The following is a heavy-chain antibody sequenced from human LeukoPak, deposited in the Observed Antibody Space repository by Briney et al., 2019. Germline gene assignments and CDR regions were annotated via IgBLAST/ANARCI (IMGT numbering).Heavy chain of an antibody. CDR2: IDPDSGAT. J-gene: IGHJ6*04. Sequence: ASVKVSCKASGYILSTYYIQWVRQAPGQGLEWMGWIDPDSGATNYAQKLQGRVTLTGNTSMSTAFMELSSLTSDDTAVYYCVRGVYGGDVWGKGTTVTVSS. V-gene: IGHV1-2*02. D-gene: IGHD5/OR15-5a*01. CDR3: VRGVYGGDV. CDR1: GYILSTYY.